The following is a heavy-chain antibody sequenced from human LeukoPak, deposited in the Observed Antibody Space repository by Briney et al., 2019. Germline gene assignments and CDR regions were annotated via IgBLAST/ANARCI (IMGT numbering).Heavy chain of an antibody. CDR3: ARDFAREFTIDY. Sequence: PGGSLRLSCAASGFTFSNYNMNWVRQPPGKGLQWVSYIGSSSNIIYYADSVKGRFTISRDNAKNSLFLQMNSLRAEDTAVYYCARDFAREFTIDYWGQGTLVTVSS. V-gene: IGHV3-48*01. J-gene: IGHJ4*02. D-gene: IGHD3-10*01. CDR2: IGSSSNII. CDR1: GFTFSNYN.